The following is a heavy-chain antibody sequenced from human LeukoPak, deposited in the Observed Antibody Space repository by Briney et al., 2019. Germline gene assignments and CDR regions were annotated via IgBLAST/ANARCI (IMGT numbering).Heavy chain of an antibody. CDR1: GFTFSNYG. CDR2: VSNSGSGA. J-gene: IGHJ4*02. V-gene: IGHV3-23*01. D-gene: IGHD6-19*01. Sequence: GGSLRLSCAASGFTFSNYGMSWVRQAPGKGLEWVSVVSNSGSGAYYADSVKGRFTISRDNSKNTLYLQMNSLRAEDTAVYYCAPDLRGSAWSLDYWGQGTLVTVSS. CDR3: APDLRGSAWSLDY.